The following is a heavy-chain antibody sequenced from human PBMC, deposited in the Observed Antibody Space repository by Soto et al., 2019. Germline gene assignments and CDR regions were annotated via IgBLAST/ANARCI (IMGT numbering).Heavy chain of an antibody. CDR3: ARAVATKVGYYYYGMDV. J-gene: IGHJ6*02. V-gene: IGHV1-2*04. D-gene: IGHD5-12*01. Sequence: ASVKVSCKASGYTFTGYYMHWVRQAPGQGLEWMGWINPNSGGTNYAQKFQGWVTMTRDTSISTAYMELSRLRSDDTAVYYCARAVATKVGYYYYGMDVWGQGTTVTVSS. CDR2: INPNSGGT. CDR1: GYTFTGYY.